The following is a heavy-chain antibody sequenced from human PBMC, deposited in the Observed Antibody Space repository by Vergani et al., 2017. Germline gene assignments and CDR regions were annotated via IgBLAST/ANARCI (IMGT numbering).Heavy chain of an antibody. CDR1: GGSINSHNYY. J-gene: IGHJ4*02. Sequence: QVQLQESGPGLVKPSQTLSLICTVSGGSINSHNYYWSWIRQPAGKGLEWIGRIHTSGSTYYNPSLKSRVTMSEDTSKNQFSLNLTSVTAADTAVYFCARGSCLGGSCYKPRFDYWGQGILVTVSS. CDR2: IHTSGST. V-gene: IGHV4-61*02. CDR3: ARGSCLGGSCYKPRFDY. D-gene: IGHD2-15*01.